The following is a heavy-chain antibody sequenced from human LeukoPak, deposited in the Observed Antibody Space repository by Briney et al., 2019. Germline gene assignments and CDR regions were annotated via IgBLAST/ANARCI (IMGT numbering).Heavy chain of an antibody. CDR2: INPNTGGI. D-gene: IGHD3-10*01. V-gene: IGHV1-2*02. Sequence: ASVKVSCKASGYTFTGYHMHWVRQAPGQGLEWMGWINPNTGGINYVQKFQGRVTMTRDTSISTAYMELSSLRSDDTAVYYCAREHLHSSGSYYTEGYWGQGTLVTVSS. J-gene: IGHJ4*02. CDR3: AREHLHSSGSYYTEGY. CDR1: GYTFTGYH.